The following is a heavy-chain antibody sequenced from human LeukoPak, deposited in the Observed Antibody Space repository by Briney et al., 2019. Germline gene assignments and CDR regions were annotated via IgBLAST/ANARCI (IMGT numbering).Heavy chain of an antibody. V-gene: IGHV4-34*01. CDR3: ARHRGAVGSYLDY. J-gene: IGHJ4*02. CDR2: INHSGST. Sequence: PSETLSLTCAVYGGSFSGYYWSWIRQPPGKGLEWIGEINHSGSTNYNPSLKSRVTISVDTSKNQFSLKLSSVTAADTAVYYCARHRGAVGSYLDYWGQGTLVTVSS. CDR1: GGSFSGYY. D-gene: IGHD3-10*01.